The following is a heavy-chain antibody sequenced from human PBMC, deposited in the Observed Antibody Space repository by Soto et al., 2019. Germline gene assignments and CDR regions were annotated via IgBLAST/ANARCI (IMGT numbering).Heavy chain of an antibody. CDR2: ITGRGDSP. CDR1: GFIFTTYA. J-gene: IGHJ3*02. CDR3: AKDLVRPTCDPGYSSLDAFDI. D-gene: IGHD6-13*01. V-gene: IGHV3-23*01. Sequence: GGSLRLSCAASGFIFTTYAMSWVRQAPGKGLEWVSAITGRGDSPFYAASVKGRFTISRDNLKNTLYLLMDSLRVEDTAIYYCAKDLVRPTCDPGYSSLDAFDICGQGTMVTVSS.